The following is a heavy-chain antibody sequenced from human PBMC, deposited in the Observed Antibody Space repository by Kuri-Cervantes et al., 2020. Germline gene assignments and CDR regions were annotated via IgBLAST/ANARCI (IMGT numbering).Heavy chain of an antibody. CDR2: IHHSGNT. V-gene: IGHV4-4*02. Sequence: GSLRLSCVVSGGSITSNNWWSWVRQPPDKGLEWIGEIHHSGNTNYNPSLQSRVTMSVDRSKNQVFLKVSSLTAADTAVYYCATTFAGVVVVVAAGFDPWGQGTLVTVSS. J-gene: IGHJ5*02. D-gene: IGHD2-15*01. CDR3: ATTFAGVVVVVAAGFDP. CDR1: GGSITSNNW.